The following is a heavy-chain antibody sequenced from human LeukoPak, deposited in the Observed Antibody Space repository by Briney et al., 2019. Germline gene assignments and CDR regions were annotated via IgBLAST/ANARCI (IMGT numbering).Heavy chain of an antibody. CDR2: INPNSGGT. J-gene: IGHJ6*03. CDR3: ARYNVDTAMVFYYYYYMDV. V-gene: IGHV1-2*02. Sequence: ASVKVSCKASGYTFTGYYMHWVRQAPGQGLEWMGWINPNSGGTNYAQKFQGRVTMTRDTSISTAYMELSRLRSDDTAVYYCARYNVDTAMVFYYYYYMDVWGKGTTVTVSS. D-gene: IGHD5-18*01. CDR1: GYTFTGYY.